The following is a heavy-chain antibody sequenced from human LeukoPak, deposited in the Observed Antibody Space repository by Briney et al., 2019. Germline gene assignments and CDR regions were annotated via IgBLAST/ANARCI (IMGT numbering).Heavy chain of an antibody. CDR3: AGIPVFGVILHQEPV. CDR1: GGIFSDYA. Sequence: ASVKVSCKASGGIFSDYALNWVRQAPGQGLEWMGVFIPVLGTANSTQNFQDRVSITADMSTHTVYMELSSLKSEDTAVYFCAGIPVFGVILHQEPVWGKGTTVTVSS. D-gene: IGHD2-8*01. CDR2: FIPVLGTA. V-gene: IGHV1-69*10. J-gene: IGHJ6*04.